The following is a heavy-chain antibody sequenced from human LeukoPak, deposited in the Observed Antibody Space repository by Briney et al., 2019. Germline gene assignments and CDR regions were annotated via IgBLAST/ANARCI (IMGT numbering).Heavy chain of an antibody. J-gene: IGHJ4*02. V-gene: IGHV3-23*01. Sequence: GGSLRLSCAASGFTFSSYAMSWVRQAPGKGLEWVSAISGSGGSTYYADSVKGRFTISRDNSKNTLYLQMNSLRAEDAAVYYCARLGIITAAGSNDYWGQGTLVTVSS. CDR1: GFTFSSYA. CDR2: ISGSGGST. D-gene: IGHD6-13*01. CDR3: ARLGIITAAGSNDY.